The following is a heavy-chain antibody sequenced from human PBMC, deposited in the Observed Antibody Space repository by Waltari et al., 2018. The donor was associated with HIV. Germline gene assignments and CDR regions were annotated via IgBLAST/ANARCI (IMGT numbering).Heavy chain of an antibody. D-gene: IGHD3-10*02. CDR1: GYSFRSYA. CDR3: ARGNSMLRMAELDY. J-gene: IGHJ4*02. Sequence: QVNLVQSGAEVKKPGASVKISCEASGYSFRSYAITWVRQAPGQGIEWMGWISGYNRNSKYAEKVQGRVTFTTDTSTNTAYMELRSLRSDDTAVYFCARGNSMLRMAELDYWGQGTLVTVSS. CDR2: ISGYNRNS. V-gene: IGHV1-18*01.